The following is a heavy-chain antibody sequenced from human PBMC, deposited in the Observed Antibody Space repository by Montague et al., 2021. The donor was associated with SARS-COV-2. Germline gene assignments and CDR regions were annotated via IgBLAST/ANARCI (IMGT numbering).Heavy chain of an antibody. J-gene: IGHJ4*02. CDR2: IYYSGST. CDR1: GGSISSSSYY. D-gene: IGHD3-3*01. CDR3: ARKARRGITIFGVVTASYYFDS. Sequence: ETLSLTCTVAGGSISSSSYYWGWIRQPPGKGLEWIGSIYYSGSTYYNPCVKSRVTISVDTSKNQFSLKLSSVTAADTAVYYCARKARRGITIFGVVTASYYFDSWGQGTLVTVSS. V-gene: IGHV4-39*01.